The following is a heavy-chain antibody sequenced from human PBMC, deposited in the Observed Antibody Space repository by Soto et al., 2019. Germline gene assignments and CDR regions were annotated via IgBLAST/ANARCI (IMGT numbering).Heavy chain of an antibody. J-gene: IGHJ4*02. V-gene: IGHV1-69*13. CDR3: ARVGPAHYYDSSGYYSPLDY. CDR1: GGTFGSYA. CDR2: IIPMFGTA. D-gene: IGHD3-22*01. Sequence: ASVKVSCKASGGTFGSYAISWVRQAPGQGLEWMGGIIPMFGTANYAQKFKGRVTITAGESTSTVYMELSSLRSEDTAVYYCARVGPAHYYDSSGYYSPLDYWGQGTLVTVSS.